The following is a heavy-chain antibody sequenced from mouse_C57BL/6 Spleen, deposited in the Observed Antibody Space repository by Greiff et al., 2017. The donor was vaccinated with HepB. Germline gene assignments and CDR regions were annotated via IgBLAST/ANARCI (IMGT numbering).Heavy chain of an antibody. D-gene: IGHD3-1*01. V-gene: IGHV5-17*01. Sequence: EVKLMESGGGLVKPGGSLKLSCAASGFTFSDYGMHWVRQAPEKGLEWVAYISSGSSTIYYADTVKGRVTISRDNAKNTRCLQMTSLRSEDTAMYYCARGLNLDYWGQGTTLTVSS. CDR2: ISSGSSTI. CDR1: GFTFSDYG. CDR3: ARGLNLDY. J-gene: IGHJ2*01.